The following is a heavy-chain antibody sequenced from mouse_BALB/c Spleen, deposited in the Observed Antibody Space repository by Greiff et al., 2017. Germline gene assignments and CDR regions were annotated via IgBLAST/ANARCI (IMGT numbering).Heavy chain of an antibody. D-gene: IGHD2-1*01. Sequence: EVKLQESGPDLVKPSQSLSLTCTVTGYSITSGYSWHWIRQFPGNKLEWMGYIHYSGSTNYNPSLKSRISITRDTSKNQFFLQLNSVTTEDTATYYCAGGNYLWFAYWGQGTLVTVSA. V-gene: IGHV3-1*02. CDR2: IHYSGST. CDR3: AGGNYLWFAY. CDR1: GYSITSGYS. J-gene: IGHJ3*01.